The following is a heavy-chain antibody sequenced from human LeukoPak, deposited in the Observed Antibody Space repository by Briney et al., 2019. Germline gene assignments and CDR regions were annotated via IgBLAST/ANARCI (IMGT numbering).Heavy chain of an antibody. Sequence: GESLKISCKGSGYSFTSNWIGLVRQMPGKGLEWMGIIYPNYFDTRYSPSFQGQVTISADRSIATAYLQWSSLKASDTAMYYCARHGSGYPIHYWGQGTLVTVSS. V-gene: IGHV5-51*01. CDR2: IYPNYFDT. J-gene: IGHJ4*02. CDR3: ARHGSGYPIHY. D-gene: IGHD5-12*01. CDR1: GYSFTSNW.